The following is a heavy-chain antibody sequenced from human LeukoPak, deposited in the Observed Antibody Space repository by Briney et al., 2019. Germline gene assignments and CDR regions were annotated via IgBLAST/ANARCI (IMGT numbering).Heavy chain of an antibody. CDR1: GYTFTGYY. D-gene: IGHD6-13*01. J-gene: IGHJ6*02. V-gene: IGHV1-2*02. CDR3: ARDGPIAAAGKYYGMDV. Sequence: ASVKVSCKASGYTFTGYYIHWVRQAPGQGLEWMGWINPNSGGTNYAQKFQGRVTMTRDTSISTAYMELSRLRSDDTAVYYCARDGPIAAAGKYYGMDVWGQGTTVTVSS. CDR2: INPNSGGT.